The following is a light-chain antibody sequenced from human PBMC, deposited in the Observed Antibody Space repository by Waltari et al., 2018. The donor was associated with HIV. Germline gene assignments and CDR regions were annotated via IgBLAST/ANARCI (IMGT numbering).Light chain of an antibody. V-gene: IGLV2-14*01. J-gene: IGLJ3*02. CDR3: ISYRSTSSPV. Sequence: QSALTQPASVSGSPGESITISCTGANFDIFGYNFVSCFQHHPGKAPKVIIYEVTNRPSGVSNRFSGSKSGNTASLTISGLQPEDEAEYFCISYRSTSSPVFGGGTKLTVL. CDR1: NFDIFGYNF. CDR2: EVT.